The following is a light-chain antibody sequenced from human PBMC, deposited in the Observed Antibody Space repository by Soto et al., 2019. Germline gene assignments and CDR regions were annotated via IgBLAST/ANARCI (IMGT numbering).Light chain of an antibody. CDR3: QQYGTSPIN. V-gene: IGKV3-20*01. Sequence: EIVLTQSPGTLSLSRGERATLSCRASQNIKNNFLAWYQQKPGQAPRLLIFGASSGSSGIPNRFSGSGSGTDFTLTVSRLEPEDSAVYYCQQYGTSPINFGQGTRLEIK. J-gene: IGKJ5*01. CDR2: GAS. CDR1: QNIKNNF.